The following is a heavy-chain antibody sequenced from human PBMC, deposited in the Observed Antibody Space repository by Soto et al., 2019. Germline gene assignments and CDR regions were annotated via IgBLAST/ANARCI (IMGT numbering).Heavy chain of an antibody. CDR3: ARDTNSLDL. D-gene: IGHD2-8*01. CDR1: SYSISSGFF. J-gene: IGHJ5*02. CDR2: IYHTGDT. Sequence: SETLSLTCVVSSYSISSGFFCAWIRQPPGKGLEWVGSIYHTGDTHYNPSLRSQVSMSVDTSKNQFSLRLTSLTAADTAVYFCARDTNSLDLWGRGILVTVSS. V-gene: IGHV4-38-2*02.